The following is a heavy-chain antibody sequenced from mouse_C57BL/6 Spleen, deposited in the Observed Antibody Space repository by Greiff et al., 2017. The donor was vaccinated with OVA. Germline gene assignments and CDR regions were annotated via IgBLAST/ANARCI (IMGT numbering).Heavy chain of an antibody. CDR1: GFSLTSYG. CDR3: ASSTGTDAMDY. Sequence: QVQLQQSGPGLVQPSQSLSITCTVSGFSLTSYGVHWVRQSPGKGLEWLGVIWSGGSTDYNAAFISRLSISKDNSKSQVFFKMNSLQADDTAIYYYASSTGTDAMDYWGQGTSVTVSS. V-gene: IGHV2-2*01. CDR2: IWSGGST. J-gene: IGHJ4*01. D-gene: IGHD4-1*02.